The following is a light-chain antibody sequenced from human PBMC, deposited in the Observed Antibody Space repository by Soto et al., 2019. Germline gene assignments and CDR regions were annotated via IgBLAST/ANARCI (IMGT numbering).Light chain of an antibody. CDR1: QSVSSSY. J-gene: IGKJ2*01. CDR2: GAS. Sequence: EIVLTQSPGTLSLSPGERATLSCRASQSVSSSYLAWYQQKPGQAPRLLIYGASSRATGIPDRFSGSGSGTDFTLTISRLEPEDCAVYYCQQYAGAFGQGTKLEIK. V-gene: IGKV3-20*01. CDR3: QQYAGA.